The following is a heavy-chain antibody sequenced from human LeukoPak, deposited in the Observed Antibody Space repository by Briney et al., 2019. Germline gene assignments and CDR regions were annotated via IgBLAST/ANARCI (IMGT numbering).Heavy chain of an antibody. V-gene: IGHV4-4*02. Sequence: SGTLSLTCTVSGDSINSLDLWSWVRQPPGKGLEWIGEMYLSGTTHSNPSVKSRVTISIDKSKNQFFLNLSSVTAADTAVYYCAGLVGRYSSGLYYYYFDYWGQGTLVTVS. CDR1: GDSINSLDL. D-gene: IGHD3-22*01. CDR2: MYLSGTT. CDR3: AGLVGRYSSGLYYYYFDY. J-gene: IGHJ4*02.